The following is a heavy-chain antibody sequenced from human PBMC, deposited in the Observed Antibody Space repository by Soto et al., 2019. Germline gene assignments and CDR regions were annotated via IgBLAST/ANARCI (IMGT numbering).Heavy chain of an antibody. CDR2: ISGSGDTI. J-gene: IGHJ5*02. Sequence: EVQLVESGGGLVQPGGSLRLSCAASVFTLRNYSMNWVRQVPGKGLEWVSYISGSGDTIYYIDSVKGRFTISRDNAKNSLYLQMNSLRDEDTAMYYCARGGTYYDFWSGYPSWGQGTLVTVSS. D-gene: IGHD3-3*01. CDR1: VFTLRNYS. V-gene: IGHV3-48*02. CDR3: ARGGTYYDFWSGYPS.